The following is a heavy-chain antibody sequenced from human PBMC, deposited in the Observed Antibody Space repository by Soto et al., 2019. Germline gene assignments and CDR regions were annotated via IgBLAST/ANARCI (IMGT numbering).Heavy chain of an antibody. Sequence: GGSLRLSCAASGFTFSNFAIHWVRQAPGKGLEWVAVIWHDGSNKYYADSVKGRFTMSRDNSKDTLDLQMNNLRVEDTAVYYCARDEMGYCSGGTCYTPGGLDVWGQGTTVTAP. J-gene: IGHJ6*02. CDR1: GFTFSNFA. CDR2: IWHDGSNK. D-gene: IGHD2-15*01. CDR3: ARDEMGYCSGGTCYTPGGLDV. V-gene: IGHV3-33*01.